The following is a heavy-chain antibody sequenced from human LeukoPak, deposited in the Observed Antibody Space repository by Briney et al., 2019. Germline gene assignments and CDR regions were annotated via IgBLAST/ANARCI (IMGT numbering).Heavy chain of an antibody. V-gene: IGHV3-21*04. Sequence: PGGSLRLSCAASGFTFSSYMMNWVRQAPGKGLEWISSISSSSSYIYNADSVKGRFTVSRDDPHNTLYLQMNSVRAEDTAVYFCARGGVDHYGSGTYYLMYYFDHWGQGALVTVSS. J-gene: IGHJ4*02. CDR1: GFTFSSYM. CDR2: ISSSSSYI. CDR3: ARGGVDHYGSGTYYLMYYFDH. D-gene: IGHD3-10*01.